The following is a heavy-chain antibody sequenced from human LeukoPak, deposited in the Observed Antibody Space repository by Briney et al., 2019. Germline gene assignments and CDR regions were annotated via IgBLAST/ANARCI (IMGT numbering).Heavy chain of an antibody. D-gene: IGHD3-3*01. J-gene: IGHJ4*02. CDR2: INPNSGGT. CDR3: ARVRYDFWSGPAYYFDY. CDR1: GYTFTGYY. Sequence: ASVKVSCKASGYTFTGYYMHWVRQAPGQGLEWMGWINPNSGGTNYAQKFQGRVTMTRDTSISTAYMELSRLRSDDTAVYYGARVRYDFWSGPAYYFDYWGQGTLVTVSS. V-gene: IGHV1-2*02.